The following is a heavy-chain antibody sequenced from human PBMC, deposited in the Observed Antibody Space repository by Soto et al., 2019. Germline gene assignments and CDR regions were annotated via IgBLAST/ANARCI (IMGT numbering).Heavy chain of an antibody. CDR3: VRGDGDYYDGNGYLGRH. D-gene: IGHD3-22*01. Sequence: SLRLYCAATGFTFSSCVMHWVRQAPGKRLEWVAVISYDGSNKYYADSVKGRLTMSRDNAKNTVYLQMNSLRAEDTAVYYCVRGDGDYYDGNGYLGRHWGQGTLVTVSS. V-gene: IGHV3-30*03. CDR2: ISYDGSNK. J-gene: IGHJ4*02. CDR1: GFTFSSCV.